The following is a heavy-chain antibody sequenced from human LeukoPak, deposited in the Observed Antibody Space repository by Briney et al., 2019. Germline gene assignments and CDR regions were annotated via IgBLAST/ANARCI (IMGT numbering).Heavy chain of an antibody. J-gene: IGHJ5*02. D-gene: IGHD2-15*01. CDR1: GGTFSSYA. CDR2: IIPIFGTA. CDR3: ARESLAPSYCSGGSCYSRWFDP. Sequence: SVKVSCKASGGTFSSYAISWVQQAPGQGLEWMGGIIPIFGTANYAQKFQGRVTITADESTSTAYMELSSLRSEDTAVYYCARESLAPSYCSGGSCYSRWFDPWGQGTLVTVSS. V-gene: IGHV1-69*13.